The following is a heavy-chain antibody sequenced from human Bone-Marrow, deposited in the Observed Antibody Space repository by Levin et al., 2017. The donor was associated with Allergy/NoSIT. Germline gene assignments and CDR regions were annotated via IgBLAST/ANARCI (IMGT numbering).Heavy chain of an antibody. CDR3: ARDSYYDDSGFDY. Sequence: SETLSLTCTVSGGSISSSSYYWGWIRQPPGTGLEWIGSIYYSGSTYYNPSLKSRVTISVDTSKNQFSLKLSSVTAADTAVYYCARDSYYDDSGFDYWGQGTLVTVSS. V-gene: IGHV4-39*07. CDR2: IYYSGST. D-gene: IGHD3-22*01. CDR1: GGSISSSSYY. J-gene: IGHJ4*02.